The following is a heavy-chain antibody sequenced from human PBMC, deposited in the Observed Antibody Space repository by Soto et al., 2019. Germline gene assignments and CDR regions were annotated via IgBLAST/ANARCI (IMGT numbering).Heavy chain of an antibody. CDR2: IYPGDSDT. D-gene: IGHD2-2*01. V-gene: IGHV5-51*01. Sequence: GESLKISCKGSGYSFTSYWIGWVRQMPGKGLEWMGIIYPGDSDTRYSPSFQGQVTISADKSISTAYLQWSSLKASDTAMYYCARHGCSSTSCYYYCYGMDVWGQGTTVTVSS. CDR3: ARHGCSSTSCYYYCYGMDV. CDR1: GYSFTSYW. J-gene: IGHJ6*02.